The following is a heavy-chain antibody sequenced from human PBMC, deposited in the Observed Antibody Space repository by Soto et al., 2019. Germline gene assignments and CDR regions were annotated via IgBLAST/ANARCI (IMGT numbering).Heavy chain of an antibody. CDR2: IIPIFGTA. V-gene: IGHV1-69*13. CDR3: CARTGTTSFPYLMDV. Sequence: SVKVSCKASGGTFSSYAISWVRQAPGQGLEWMGGIIPIFGTANYAQKFQGRVTITADESTSTAYMELSSLRSEDTAVYYCCARTGTTSFPYLMDVWGQRTTVRVYS. D-gene: IGHD1-7*01. J-gene: IGHJ6*02. CDR1: GGTFSSYA.